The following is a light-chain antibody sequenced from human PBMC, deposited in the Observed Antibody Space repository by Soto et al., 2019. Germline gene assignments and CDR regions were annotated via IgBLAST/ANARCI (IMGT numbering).Light chain of an antibody. V-gene: IGLV2-14*01. J-gene: IGLJ3*02. CDR2: EVS. Sequence: QSVLTQPASVSGSPGQSITISCTGTSSDIGVYNYVSWYQHHPGKAPKVMIYEVSNRPSGVSSRFSGSKSGNTASLTISGLQAEDEADYYCSSYTTSNTWVFGGGTKLTVL. CDR1: SSDIGVYNY. CDR3: SSYTTSNTWV.